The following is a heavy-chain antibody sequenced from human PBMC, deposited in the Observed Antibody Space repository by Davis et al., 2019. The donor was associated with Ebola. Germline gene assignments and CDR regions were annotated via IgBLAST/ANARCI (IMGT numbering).Heavy chain of an antibody. D-gene: IGHD6-6*01. CDR1: GYSFTTYW. CDR3: ARHMTARFYFDY. J-gene: IGHJ4*02. Sequence: GESLKISCKGSGYSFTTYWIAWVRQMPGKGLEWMGIIYPADSDIRYSPSFQGQVTISADKSISTAYLQWSSLKASDTAMYYCARHMTARFYFDYWGQGTLVTVSS. V-gene: IGHV5-51*01. CDR2: IYPADSDI.